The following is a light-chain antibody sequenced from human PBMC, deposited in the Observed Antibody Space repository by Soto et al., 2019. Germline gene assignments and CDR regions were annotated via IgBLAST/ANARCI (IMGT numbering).Light chain of an antibody. CDR1: QSISSW. Sequence: DIQMTQSPSTLSASVGDRVTITCRASQSISSWLAWYQQKPGKAPKLLIYKASSLESGVPSRFSGSGSGTEFPLTISSLQPDDFATYYCQQYNSYPLTFGGGTKLEIK. J-gene: IGKJ4*01. CDR3: QQYNSYPLT. CDR2: KAS. V-gene: IGKV1-5*03.